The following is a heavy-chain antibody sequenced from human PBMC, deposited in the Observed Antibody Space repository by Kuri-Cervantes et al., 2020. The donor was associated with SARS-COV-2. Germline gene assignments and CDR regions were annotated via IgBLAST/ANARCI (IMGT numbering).Heavy chain of an antibody. D-gene: IGHD1-20*01. Sequence: GSLRLSCTVSGGSISSYYWSWIRQPPGKGLEWIGSIYYSGSTYNNPSLKSRVTISVDTSKNQFSLKLSSVTAADTAVYYCARDVVTGNRVGPTSDAFDIWGQGTMVTVSS. CDR1: GGSISSYY. J-gene: IGHJ3*02. CDR2: IYYSGST. CDR3: ARDVVTGNRVGPTSDAFDI. V-gene: IGHV4-39*07.